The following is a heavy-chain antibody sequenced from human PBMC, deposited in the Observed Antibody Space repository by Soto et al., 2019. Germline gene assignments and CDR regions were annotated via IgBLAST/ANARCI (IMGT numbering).Heavy chain of an antibody. J-gene: IGHJ3*02. CDR1: EFTFSTYA. Sequence: PGGSLRLSCAASEFTFSTYAMTWVRQAPGRGLQWVATISDSGDITYYADSVKGRFTISRDNSRNTLYLQMNNLRAEDTALYYCAKDRLITFGGVIVPDALDIWGQGTMVTVSS. D-gene: IGHD3-16*02. CDR2: ISDSGDIT. CDR3: AKDRLITFGGVIVPDALDI. V-gene: IGHV3-23*01.